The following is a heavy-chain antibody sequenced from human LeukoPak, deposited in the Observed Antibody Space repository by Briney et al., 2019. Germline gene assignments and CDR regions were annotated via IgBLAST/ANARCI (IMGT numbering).Heavy chain of an antibody. D-gene: IGHD6-13*01. CDR2: IYSGGST. CDR3: ARLGGYSSSWYAE. V-gene: IGHV3-53*01. Sequence: GGSLRLSCAASGFTVSSNYMSWVRQAPGKGLEWVSVIYSGGSTYYADSVKGRFTISRDNSKNTLYPQMNSLRAEDTAVYYCARLGGYSSSWYAEWGQGPLVTVSS. CDR1: GFTVSSNY. J-gene: IGHJ4*02.